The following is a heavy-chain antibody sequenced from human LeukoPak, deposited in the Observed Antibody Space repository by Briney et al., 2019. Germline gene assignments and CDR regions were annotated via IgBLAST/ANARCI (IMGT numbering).Heavy chain of an antibody. CDR2: IKEDGSEK. CDR3: ARAGTSIRGIKVY. V-gene: IGHV3-7*03. D-gene: IGHD3-10*01. CDR1: GFKFDGYW. J-gene: IGHJ4*02. Sequence: GGSLRLSCAASGFKFDGYWMNWVRQAPGKGLEWVANIKEDGSEKYYVDSVKGRFTISRDNARNFLYLQMNSLRAEDTAVYYCARAGTSIRGIKVYWGQGTLVTVSS.